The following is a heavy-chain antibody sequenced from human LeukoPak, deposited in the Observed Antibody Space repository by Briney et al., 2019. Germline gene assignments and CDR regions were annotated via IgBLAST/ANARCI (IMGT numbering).Heavy chain of an antibody. CDR3: ARESSGFDFGANDY. CDR2: ISAHNGNT. J-gene: IGHJ4*02. D-gene: IGHD5-12*01. CDR1: GYTFTNYG. V-gene: IGHV1-18*01. Sequence: ASVKVSCKASGYTFTNYGITWVRQAPGQGLEWMGWISAHNGNTNYAQNFQGRVTLTTDTSTSTAYMELRSLRSDDTALYYCARESSGFDFGANDYWGQGTLVTVSP.